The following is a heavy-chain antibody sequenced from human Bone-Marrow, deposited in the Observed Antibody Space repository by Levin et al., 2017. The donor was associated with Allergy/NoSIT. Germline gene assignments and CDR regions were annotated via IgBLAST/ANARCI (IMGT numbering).Heavy chain of an antibody. V-gene: IGHV4-31*03. CDR3: ARTGLEWLHINYFDL. CDR2: IYYSGNT. J-gene: IGHJ5*02. D-gene: IGHD3-3*01. Sequence: NASETLSLTCTVSGVSISTGGYYWNWIRQHPGKGLEWIGYIYYSGNTYSNPSLKSRVTMSVDTSKNQLSLNLTSVTDADTAVYYCARTGLEWLHINYFDLWGQGTLVTVSS. CDR1: GVSISTGGYY.